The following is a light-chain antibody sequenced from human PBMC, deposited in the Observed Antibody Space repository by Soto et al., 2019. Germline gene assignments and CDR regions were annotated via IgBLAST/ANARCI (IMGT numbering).Light chain of an antibody. CDR2: GAS. V-gene: IGKV3-20*01. Sequence: EIVLTQSPGTLSLSPGERATLSCRASQSVSSSYLAWYQQKPGQAPRLLIYGASSRATGIPDRFSGSGSGTDFTLTISRLEPEDVEVYYCQQYGSSPPFTFGPGTKVDIK. CDR3: QQYGSSPPFT. CDR1: QSVSSSY. J-gene: IGKJ3*01.